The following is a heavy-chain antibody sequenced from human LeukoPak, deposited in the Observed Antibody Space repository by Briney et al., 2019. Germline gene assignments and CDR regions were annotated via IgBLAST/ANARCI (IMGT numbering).Heavy chain of an antibody. Sequence: ASVKVSCKASVYTFTSSDINWVRQATGQGLEWMGWINPKSGRTGYAKKFKARVSMTMNTSISTAYMEVSSLRFEDTAVYYCARGRSGLAAAGTYDYWGQGTLITVSS. J-gene: IGHJ4*02. CDR3: ARGRSGLAAAGTYDY. CDR2: INPKSGRT. D-gene: IGHD6-13*01. V-gene: IGHV1-8*01. CDR1: VYTFTSSD.